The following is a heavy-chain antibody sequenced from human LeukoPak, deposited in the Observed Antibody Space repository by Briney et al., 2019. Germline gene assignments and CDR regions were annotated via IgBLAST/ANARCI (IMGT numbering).Heavy chain of an antibody. D-gene: IGHD6-19*01. V-gene: IGHV3-30-3*01. CDR1: GFTFSSYA. CDR2: ISYDGSNK. CDR3: ARRRLDSSGWLFDY. J-gene: IGHJ4*02. Sequence: GGSLRLSCAASGFTFSSYAMHWVRQAPGKGLEWVAVISYDGSNKYYADSVKGRFTISRDNSKNSLYLQMNSLRAEDTAVYYCARRRLDSSGWLFDYWGQGTLVTVSS.